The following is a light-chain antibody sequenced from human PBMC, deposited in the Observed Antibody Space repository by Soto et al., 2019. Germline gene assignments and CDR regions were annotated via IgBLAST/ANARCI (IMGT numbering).Light chain of an antibody. J-gene: IGLJ1*01. CDR3: TSYAGSNNYV. CDR1: SSDVGRYNF. CDR2: DVS. V-gene: IGLV2-8*01. Sequence: QSALTQPPSASGSPGQSVTISCTGTSSDVGRYNFVSWYQQHPGKGPKLIISDVSERPSGVPDRFSGSKSGNTASLTVSGLQPEDEADYYCTSYAGSNNYVFGTGTKLTVL.